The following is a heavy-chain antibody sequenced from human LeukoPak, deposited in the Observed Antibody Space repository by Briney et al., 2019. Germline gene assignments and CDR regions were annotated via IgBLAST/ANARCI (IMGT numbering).Heavy chain of an antibody. J-gene: IGHJ4*02. V-gene: IGHV3-53*01. CDR2: IHRDDTT. D-gene: IGHD3-3*02. Sequence: GGSLRLSCAASGFAVSGDYMSWVRQAPGKGLDWVSIIHRDDTTYYADSAKGRFTISRDISKNTLYLPMNALRAEDTAVYYCATRIFWGQGTLVTVSS. CDR1: GFAVSGDY. CDR3: ATRIF.